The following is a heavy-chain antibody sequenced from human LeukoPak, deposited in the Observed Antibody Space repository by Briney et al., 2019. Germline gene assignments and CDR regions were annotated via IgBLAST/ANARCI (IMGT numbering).Heavy chain of an antibody. V-gene: IGHV3-23*01. CDR2: ISGSGTGGRT. D-gene: IGHD5-12*01. Sequence: GGSLRLSCAASGFTFITYAMSWVRQAPGKGLEWVSGISGSGTGGRTYYADSVKGRFTISRDNSKNTLYLQMNSLRAEDTAVYYCARGPSGYHNTGGQGTLVTVSS. CDR1: GFTFITYA. CDR3: ARGPSGYHNT. J-gene: IGHJ4*02.